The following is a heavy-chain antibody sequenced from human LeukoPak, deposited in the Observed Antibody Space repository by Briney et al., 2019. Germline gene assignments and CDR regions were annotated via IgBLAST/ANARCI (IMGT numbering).Heavy chain of an antibody. CDR3: AREAVAGRGFDY. V-gene: IGHV3-48*01. CDR1: GFTFSTYS. CDR2: ISSRSTVI. J-gene: IGHJ4*02. Sequence: PGGSLRLSCAASGFTFSTYSMTWVRQAPGKGLEWVSYISSRSTVIYYADSLRGRFTTSRDNAKNSLYLQVNSLRVEDTALYFCAREAVAGRGFDYWGQGALSPSPQ. D-gene: IGHD6-19*01.